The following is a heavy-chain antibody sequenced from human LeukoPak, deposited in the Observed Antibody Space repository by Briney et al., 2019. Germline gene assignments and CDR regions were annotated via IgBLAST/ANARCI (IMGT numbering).Heavy chain of an antibody. CDR2: IYYSGST. D-gene: IGHD3-16*01. CDR1: GGSISSSSYY. CDR3: ARRIPGGHWFDP. J-gene: IGHJ5*02. V-gene: IGHV4-39*01. Sequence: SETLSLTCTVSGGSISSSSYYWGWIRQPPGKGLEWIGSIYYSGSTYYNPSLKSRVTISVDTSKNQFSLKLSSVTAADTAVYYCARRIPGGHWFDPWGQGTLVTVSS.